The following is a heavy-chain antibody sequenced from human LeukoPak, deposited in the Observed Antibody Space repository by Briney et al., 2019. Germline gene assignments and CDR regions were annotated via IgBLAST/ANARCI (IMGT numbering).Heavy chain of an antibody. D-gene: IGHD3-9*01. J-gene: IGHJ6*04. CDR3: AKGAYDILTEDV. Sequence: PGGSLRLSCAASGFTFSSYGMHSVRQAPGKGLGWVAFIRYDGSNKYYADSVKGRFTISRDNSKNTLYLQMNSLRAEDTALYYCAKGAYDILTEDVWGKGATVTVSS. V-gene: IGHV3-30*02. CDR1: GFTFSSYG. CDR2: IRYDGSNK.